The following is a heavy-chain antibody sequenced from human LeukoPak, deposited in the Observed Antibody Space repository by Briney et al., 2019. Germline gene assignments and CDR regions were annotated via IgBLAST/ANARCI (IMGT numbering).Heavy chain of an antibody. CDR3: ARGPSVLRFLEWFERDNWFDP. CDR2: INHSGST. CDR1: GGSFSGYY. J-gene: IGHJ5*02. Sequence: NSSETLSLTCAVYGGSFSGYYWSWIRRPPGKGLEWIGEINHSGSTNYNPSLKSRVTISVDTSKNQFSLKLSSVTAADTAVYYCARGPSVLRFLEWFERDNWFDPRGQGTLVTVSS. D-gene: IGHD3-3*01. V-gene: IGHV4-34*01.